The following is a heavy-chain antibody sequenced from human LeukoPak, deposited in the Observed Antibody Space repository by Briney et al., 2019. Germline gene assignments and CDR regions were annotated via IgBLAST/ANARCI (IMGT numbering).Heavy chain of an antibody. V-gene: IGHV3-21*01. Sequence: PGGSLRLSCAASGLTFSSYSMNWLRQAPGKGLEWVSSISSSSSNIYYADSVKGRFTISRDNAKNSLHLHMSSLRAEDTAVYYCARLLYNFGAYMDVWGKGTTVTVSS. D-gene: IGHD3-3*01. J-gene: IGHJ6*03. CDR1: GLTFSSYS. CDR3: ARLLYNFGAYMDV. CDR2: ISSSSSNI.